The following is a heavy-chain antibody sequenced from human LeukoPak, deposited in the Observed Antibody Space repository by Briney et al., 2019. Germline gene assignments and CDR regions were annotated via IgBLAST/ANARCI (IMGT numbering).Heavy chain of an antibody. CDR3: AKGGGPYHLPTDY. V-gene: IGHV3-23*01. CDR1: GFTFSSYA. Sequence: GGSLRLSCAASGFTFSSYAMNWVRQAPGKGLEWVSAITSAGSTYYADSVKGRFTISRDSSKNTLYLQMNSLRSEDTAVYYCAKGGGPYHLPTDYWVREPWSPSPQ. J-gene: IGHJ4*02. CDR2: ITSAGST. D-gene: IGHD2-2*01.